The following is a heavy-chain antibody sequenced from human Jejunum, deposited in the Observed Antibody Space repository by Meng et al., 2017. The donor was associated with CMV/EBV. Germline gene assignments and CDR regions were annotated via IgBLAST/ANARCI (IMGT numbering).Heavy chain of an antibody. Sequence: SSLSTSGVGVGWIRQPPGKALEWLALIYWNDDKRYSPSLKSRLTITKDTSKNQVVLTMTNMDPVDTATYYCAHRLRAAAGQNWFDPWGQGTLVTVSS. D-gene: IGHD6-13*01. V-gene: IGHV2-5*01. CDR1: SSLSTSGVG. CDR2: IYWNDDK. CDR3: AHRLRAAAGQNWFDP. J-gene: IGHJ5*02.